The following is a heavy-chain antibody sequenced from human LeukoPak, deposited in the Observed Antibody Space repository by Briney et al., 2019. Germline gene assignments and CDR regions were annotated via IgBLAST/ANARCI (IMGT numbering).Heavy chain of an antibody. Sequence: ASVKVSCKASGYTFTGYYMHWVRQAPGQGLEWMGWINPNSGGTNYAQKFQGRVTMTRDTSISTAYMELSRLRSDDTAVYYCARGARYYDILTALRWFDPWGQGTLVTVSS. D-gene: IGHD3-9*01. J-gene: IGHJ5*02. CDR2: INPNSGGT. CDR3: ARGARYYDILTALRWFDP. CDR1: GYTFTGYY. V-gene: IGHV1-2*02.